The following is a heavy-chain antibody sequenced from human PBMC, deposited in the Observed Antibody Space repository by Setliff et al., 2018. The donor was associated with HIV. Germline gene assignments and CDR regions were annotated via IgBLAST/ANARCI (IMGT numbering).Heavy chain of an antibody. D-gene: IGHD2-15*01. Sequence: GESLTISCAASGFTFHDYGMSWVRQAPGKGLEWVSGINWHGGSIGYADSVKVRFALSRDNGKNSLYLQMNSLRVEDTALYYCARGFCSGGSCYYFPPLDCWGQGTLVTVSS. CDR3: ARGFCSGGSCYYFPPLDC. CDR1: GFTFHDYG. V-gene: IGHV3-20*04. J-gene: IGHJ4*02. CDR2: INWHGGSI.